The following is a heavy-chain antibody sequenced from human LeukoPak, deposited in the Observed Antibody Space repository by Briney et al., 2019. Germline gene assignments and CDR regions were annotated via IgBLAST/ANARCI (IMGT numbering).Heavy chain of an antibody. CDR3: ARWPYSSSYYFDY. Sequence: PGGSLRLSCAASGFTFSSYSMNWVRQAPGKGLEWVSSISSSSSYIYYADSVKGRFTISRDNAKHSLHLQMNSLRAEGTAVYYCARWPYSSSYYFDYWGQGTLVTVSS. D-gene: IGHD6-6*01. CDR2: ISSSSSYI. V-gene: IGHV3-21*01. CDR1: GFTFSSYS. J-gene: IGHJ4*02.